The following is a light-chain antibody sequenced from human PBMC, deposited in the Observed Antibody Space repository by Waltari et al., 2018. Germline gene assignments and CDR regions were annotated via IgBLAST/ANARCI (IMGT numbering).Light chain of an antibody. CDR1: AVPKQY. V-gene: IGLV3-25*03. Sequence: SYELTQPPSVSVSPGQTARTTCSGDAVPKQYAHWYQQRPGQAPVMGIHRDSERPSGIPERFSGSRSGTTVTLTISGVQAEDEADYYCQSADRSGYYQEVFGGGTKLTVL. CDR2: RDS. J-gene: IGLJ3*02. CDR3: QSADRSGYYQEV.